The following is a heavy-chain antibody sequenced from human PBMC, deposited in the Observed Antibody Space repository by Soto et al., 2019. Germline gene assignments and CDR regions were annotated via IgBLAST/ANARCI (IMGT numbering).Heavy chain of an antibody. V-gene: IGHV3-33*01. CDR2: IWYDGSNK. CDR3: ARDKSGYDSMDWFDP. CDR1: GFTFSSYG. J-gene: IGHJ5*02. D-gene: IGHD5-12*01. Sequence: GGSLRLSCAASGFTFSSYGMHWVRQAPGKGLEWVAVIWYDGSNKYYADSVKGRFTISGDNSKNTLYLQMNSLRAEDTAVYYCARDKSGYDSMDWFDPWGQGTLVTVSS.